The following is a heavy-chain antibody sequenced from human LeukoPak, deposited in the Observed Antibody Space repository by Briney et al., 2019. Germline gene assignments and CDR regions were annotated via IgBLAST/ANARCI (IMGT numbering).Heavy chain of an antibody. CDR2: ISGSGGST. D-gene: IGHD3-10*01. CDR1: GFTFSSYA. Sequence: GGSLRLSCAASGFTFSSYAMSWVRQAPGKGLEWVSAISGSGGSTYYADSVKGRFTISRANSKNTLYLQMNSLRAEDTAVYYCAKPQPIYYYGSRSAFDIWGQGTMVTVSS. V-gene: IGHV3-23*01. CDR3: AKPQPIYYYGSRSAFDI. J-gene: IGHJ3*02.